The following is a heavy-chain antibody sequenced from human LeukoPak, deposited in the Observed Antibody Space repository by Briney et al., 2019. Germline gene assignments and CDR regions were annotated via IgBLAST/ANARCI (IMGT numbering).Heavy chain of an antibody. D-gene: IGHD2-2*02. J-gene: IGHJ6*02. CDR3: ARQYPPVVPAAIGPGYYGMDV. CDR1: GFTFSSYS. Sequence: DPGGSLRLSCAASGFTFSSYSMNWVRQAPGKGLEWVSFISSSSSSINYADSVKGRFTISRDNAKNSLYLQMNSLRAEDTAVYYCARQYPPVVPAAIGPGYYGMDVWGQGTTVTVSS. V-gene: IGHV3-21*01. CDR2: ISSSSSSI.